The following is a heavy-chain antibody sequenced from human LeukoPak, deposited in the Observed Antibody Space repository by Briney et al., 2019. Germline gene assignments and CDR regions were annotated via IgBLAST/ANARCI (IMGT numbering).Heavy chain of an antibody. Sequence: GGSLRLSCAASGFTFSSYWMHWVRQVPGKGLVWVSRINTGGSSTTYADSVKGRFTISRDNAKNTLYLQMNSLRAEDTAVYYCAKEVSDYVWGSYRGYFDYWGQGTLVTVSS. CDR3: AKEVSDYVWGSYRGYFDY. J-gene: IGHJ4*02. CDR1: GFTFSSYW. D-gene: IGHD3-16*02. CDR2: INTGGSST. V-gene: IGHV3-74*01.